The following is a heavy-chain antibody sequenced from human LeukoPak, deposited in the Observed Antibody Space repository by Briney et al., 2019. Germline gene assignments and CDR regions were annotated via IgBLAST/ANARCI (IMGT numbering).Heavy chain of an antibody. D-gene: IGHD5-12*01. Sequence: PSETLSLTCAVSGYSISSGYCWGWIRQPPGKGLEWIGSIYHSGITYYNPSLKSRVTISVDTSKNQFSLKLSSVTAADTAVYYCARQPTGGGYEPYYFDYWGQGTLVTVSS. V-gene: IGHV4-38-2*01. CDR1: GYSISSGYC. CDR3: ARQPTGGGYEPYYFDY. CDR2: IYHSGIT. J-gene: IGHJ4*02.